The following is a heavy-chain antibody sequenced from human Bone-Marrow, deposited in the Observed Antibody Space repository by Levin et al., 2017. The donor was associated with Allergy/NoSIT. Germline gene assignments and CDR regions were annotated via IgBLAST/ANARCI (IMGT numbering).Heavy chain of an antibody. CDR3: ARGVGLLRYLDS. CDR2: ISKDGNIK. CDR1: GFTFRSYG. V-gene: IGHV3-30*03. Sequence: GGSLRLSCVASGFTFRSYGMHWVRKAPGKGLEWVAVISKDGNIKYYAESVKGRFTMSRDNSKNTLYLQMNSLRAEDTAVYYCARGVGLLRYLDSWGQGTLVTVSS. D-gene: IGHD2-21*02. J-gene: IGHJ4*02.